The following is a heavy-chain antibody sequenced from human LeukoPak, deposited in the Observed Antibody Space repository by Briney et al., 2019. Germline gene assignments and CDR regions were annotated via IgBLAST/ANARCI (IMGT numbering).Heavy chain of an antibody. CDR3: ARHLRRDSYEY. D-gene: IGHD5-18*01. CDR1: GGSISSYY. CDR2: IYYSGST. J-gene: IGHJ4*02. V-gene: IGHV4-59*08. Sequence: SASLSLTCTVSGGSISSYYWSWIRQPPGKGLEWIGYIYYSGSTNYNPFLKSRVTISIETSKNQFSLKLSSVTAADGAVYYCARHLRRDSYEYWGQGTLVTVS.